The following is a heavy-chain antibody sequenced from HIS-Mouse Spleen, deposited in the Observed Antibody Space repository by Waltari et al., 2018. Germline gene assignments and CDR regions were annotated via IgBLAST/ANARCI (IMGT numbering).Heavy chain of an antibody. CDR2: INPNSGGT. V-gene: IGHV1-2*02. Sequence: QVQLVQSGAEVKKPGASVKVSCRASGYPFPGYQQHWVRQAPGQGLEWMGWINPNSGGTNYAQKFQGRVTMTRDTSISTAYMELSRLRSDDTAVYYCARDREPDAFDIWGQGTMVTVSS. CDR3: ARDREPDAFDI. J-gene: IGHJ3*02. CDR1: GYPFPGYQ.